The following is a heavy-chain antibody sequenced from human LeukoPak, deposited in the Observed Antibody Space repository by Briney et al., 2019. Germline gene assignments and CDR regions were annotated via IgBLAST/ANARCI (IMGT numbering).Heavy chain of an antibody. CDR3: ARARRDYGRSFDY. CDR1: GFTFSSYT. V-gene: IGHV3-30*04. CDR2: ISYDGTDK. J-gene: IGHJ4*02. Sequence: GGSLRLSCAASGFTFSSYTMYWVRQAPGKGLEWVAVISYDGTDKYYADFVKGRFTISRDNSKNTLYLQMNSLRPEDTAVYYCARARRDYGRSFDYWGQGTLVTVSS. D-gene: IGHD4-17*01.